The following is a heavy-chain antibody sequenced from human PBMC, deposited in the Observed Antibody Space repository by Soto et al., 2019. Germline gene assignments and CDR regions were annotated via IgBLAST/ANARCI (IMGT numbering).Heavy chain of an antibody. CDR2: INAGNGNT. D-gene: IGHD5-18*01. Sequence: ASVKVSCKASGYTFSSYAMHWVRQAPGQRLEWMGWINAGNGNTKYSQKFQGRVTITRDTSASTAYMELSSLRSDDTAVFYCARVIPGGYGYTALDYWGQGTLVTVSS. J-gene: IGHJ4*02. CDR3: ARVIPGGYGYTALDY. CDR1: GYTFSSYA. V-gene: IGHV1-3*01.